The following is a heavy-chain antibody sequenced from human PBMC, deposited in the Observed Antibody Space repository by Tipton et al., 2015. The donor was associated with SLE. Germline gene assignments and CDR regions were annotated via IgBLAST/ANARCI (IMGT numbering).Heavy chain of an antibody. Sequence: SLRLSCAVSGFTFNMYWVNWVRQAPGKGLEWVANINQDGSEKFYVDSVKGRFTISRDNAKKSLYLQMNSLRAEDTAVYYCARGDHFDFRSTFPYYFEHWGQGALVTVSS. D-gene: IGHD3-3*01. CDR3: ARGDHFDFRSTFPYYFEH. CDR2: INQDGSEK. V-gene: IGHV3-7*01. CDR1: GFTFNMYW. J-gene: IGHJ4*02.